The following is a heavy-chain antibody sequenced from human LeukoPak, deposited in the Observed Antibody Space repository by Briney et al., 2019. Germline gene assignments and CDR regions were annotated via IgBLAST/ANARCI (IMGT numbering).Heavy chain of an antibody. CDR1: GGSFSGYY. V-gene: IGHV4-34*01. CDR2: INHSGST. D-gene: IGHD2-2*02. J-gene: IGHJ3*02. Sequence: SETLSLTCAVYGGSFSGYYWSWIRQPPGKGLEWIGEINHSGSTNYNPSLKSRVTISVDTSKNQFSLKLSSVTAADTAVDYCARTPYCSSTSCYTGIDAFDIWGQGTMVTVSS. CDR3: ARTPYCSSTSCYTGIDAFDI.